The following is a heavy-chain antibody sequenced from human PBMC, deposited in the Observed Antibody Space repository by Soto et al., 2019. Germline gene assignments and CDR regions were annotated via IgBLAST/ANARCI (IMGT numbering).Heavy chain of an antibody. Sequence: GGSLRLSCAASGFTFSSYAMHWVRQAPGKGLEWVAVISYDGSKKYYADSVKGRFTISRDNSKNTLYLQMNSLRAEDTAVYYCARAPLETLGYSSSFFYYYRMYVRGQGTTVTVSS. CDR1: GFTFSSYA. CDR2: ISYDGSKK. D-gene: IGHD6-6*01. V-gene: IGHV3-30-3*01. CDR3: ARAPLETLGYSSSFFYYYRMYV. J-gene: IGHJ6*02.